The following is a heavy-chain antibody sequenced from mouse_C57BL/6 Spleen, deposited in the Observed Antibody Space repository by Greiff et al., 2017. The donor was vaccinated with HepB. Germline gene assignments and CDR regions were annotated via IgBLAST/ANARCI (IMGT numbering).Heavy chain of an antibody. Sequence: LVESGAELVRPGASVTLSCKASGYTFTDYEMHWVKQTPVHGLEWIGAIDPETGGTAYNQKFKGKAILTADKSSSTAYMELRSLTSEDSAVYYCGSAYGSSYEFAYWGQGTLVTVSA. CDR2: IDPETGGT. CDR1: GYTFTDYE. V-gene: IGHV1-15*01. J-gene: IGHJ3*01. CDR3: GSAYGSSYEFAY. D-gene: IGHD1-1*01.